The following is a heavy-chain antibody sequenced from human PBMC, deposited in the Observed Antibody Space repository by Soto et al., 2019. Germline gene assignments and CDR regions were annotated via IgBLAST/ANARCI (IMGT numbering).Heavy chain of an antibody. CDR1: GGSISSYY. V-gene: IGHV4-59*01. CDR3: ARAVYGDYRLVYYYYYMDV. D-gene: IGHD4-17*01. Sequence: PSETLSLTCTVSGGSISSYYWSWIRQPPGKGLEWIGYIYYSGSTNYNPSLKSRVTISVDTSKNQFSLKLSSVTAADTAVYYCARAVYGDYRLVYYYYYMDVWGKGTTVTV. CDR2: IYYSGST. J-gene: IGHJ6*03.